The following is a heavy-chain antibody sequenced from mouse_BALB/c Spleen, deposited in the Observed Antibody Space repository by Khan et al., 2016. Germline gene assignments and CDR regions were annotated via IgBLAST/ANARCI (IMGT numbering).Heavy chain of an antibody. J-gene: IGHJ4*01. V-gene: IGHV1S137*01. CDR2: ISIYYDIT. CDR1: GYTFTDYA. CDR3: AGWRDYGYEAMDY. D-gene: IGHD1-2*01. Sequence: QVQLKQSGPELVRPGESVKISCKGSGYTFTDYAVHWVKQSHAKSLEWIGVISIYYDITNYNQKFKDRATMTVDNSSSTAYMELARLTSEESAIDYCAGWRDYGYEAMDYWGQGTSVTVSS.